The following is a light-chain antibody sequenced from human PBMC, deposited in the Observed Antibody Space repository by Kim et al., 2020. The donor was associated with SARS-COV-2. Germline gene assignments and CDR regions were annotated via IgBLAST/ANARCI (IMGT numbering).Light chain of an antibody. CDR3: QQRSNWPPT. CDR1: QSVSSY. Sequence: LYPGERSTLSCRDSQSVSSYLDGYQQQPGQAPRLLIYDESNRATGSTATLSSSGAEAEVTLTISSREHEDVAGDYCQQRSNWPPTFGGGTKVDIK. J-gene: IGKJ4*01. V-gene: IGKV3-11*01. CDR2: DES.